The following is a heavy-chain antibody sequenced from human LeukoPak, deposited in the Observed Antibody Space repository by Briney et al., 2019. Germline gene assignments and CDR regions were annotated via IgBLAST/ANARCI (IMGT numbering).Heavy chain of an antibody. CDR1: GGSISSSNW. CDR3: ARDPRVDTAMVYYYYGMDV. D-gene: IGHD5-18*01. V-gene: IGHV4-4*02. Sequence: PSETLSLTCAVSGGSISSSNWWSWVRQPPGKGLEWIGDIYHSGSTNYNPSLKSRVTISVDKSKNQFSLKLSSVTAADTAVYYCARDPRVDTAMVYYYYGMDVWGKGTTVTVSS. CDR2: IYHSGST. J-gene: IGHJ6*04.